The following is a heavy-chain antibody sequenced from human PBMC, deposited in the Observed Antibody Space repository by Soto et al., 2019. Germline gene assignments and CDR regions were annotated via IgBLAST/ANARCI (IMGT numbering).Heavy chain of an antibody. CDR2: IYWDDDK. CDR3: AHGAYIGMAAQMRDWFDP. CDR1: GFSLSTSGVG. J-gene: IGHJ5*02. V-gene: IGHV2-5*02. D-gene: IGHD6-6*01. Sequence: SGPTLVNPTQTLTLTCTFSGFSLSTSGVGVGWIRQPPGKALEWLALIYWDDDKRYSPSLKSRLTITKDTSKNQVVLTMTNMDPVDTATYYCAHGAYIGMAAQMRDWFDPWGQGTLVTVSS.